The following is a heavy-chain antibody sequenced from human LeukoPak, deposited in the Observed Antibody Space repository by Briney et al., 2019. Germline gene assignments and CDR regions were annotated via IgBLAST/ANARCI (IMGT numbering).Heavy chain of an antibody. CDR1: GFTFDDYG. V-gene: IGHV3-20*04. CDR2: INWNGKRT. Sequence: GGSLRLSCAASGFTFDDYGMSWVRHTPGKGLEWVSGINWNGKRTGYADSVKGRFTISRDNAKNSLYLQMNSLRAEDTAVYYCAELGITMIGGVWGKGTTVTISS. D-gene: IGHD3-10*02. CDR3: AELGITMIGGV. J-gene: IGHJ6*04.